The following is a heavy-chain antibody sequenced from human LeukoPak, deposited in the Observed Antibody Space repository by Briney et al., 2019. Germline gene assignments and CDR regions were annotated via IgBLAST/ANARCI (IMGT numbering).Heavy chain of an antibody. D-gene: IGHD3-22*01. Sequence: GASVKVSCKASGYTFTSYGISWVRQAPGQGLEWMGWISAYNGNTNYAQKLQGRVTMTTDTSTSTAYMELRSLRSDDTAVYYCARDPSINYYDSRGYFDYWGQGTLVTASS. J-gene: IGHJ4*02. V-gene: IGHV1-18*01. CDR2: ISAYNGNT. CDR3: ARDPSINYYDSRGYFDY. CDR1: GYTFTSYG.